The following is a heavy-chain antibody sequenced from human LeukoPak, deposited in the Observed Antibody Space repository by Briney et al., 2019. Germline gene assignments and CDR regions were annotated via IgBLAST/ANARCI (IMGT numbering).Heavy chain of an antibody. D-gene: IGHD6-13*01. CDR3: ARASSSWYPYYFDY. V-gene: IGHV1-8*01. CDR1: GYIFTSYD. J-gene: IGHJ4*02. CDR2: MNPNSGNT. Sequence: ASVNVSCKASGYIFTSYDINWVRPATGQGLEWMGWMNPNSGNTGYAQKFQGRVTMTRNTSISTAYMELSSLRSEDTAVYYCARASSSWYPYYFDYWGQGTLVTVSS.